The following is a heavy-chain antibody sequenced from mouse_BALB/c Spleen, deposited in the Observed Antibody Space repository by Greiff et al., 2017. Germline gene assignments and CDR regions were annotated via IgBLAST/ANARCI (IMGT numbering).Heavy chain of an antibody. J-gene: IGHJ4*01. CDR1: GFTFKDTY. V-gene: IGHV14-3*02. D-gene: IGHD2-3*01. Sequence: VQLQQSGAELVQPGASVKLSCTASGFTFKDTYMPWVQQRPEQGLEWIGRIDPASGNTKYDPKFQGKATITADTSSNTAYLQLSSLTSEDTAVYYCARRDGYYVGAMDYWGQGTSVTVSS. CDR3: ARRDGYYVGAMDY. CDR2: IDPASGNT.